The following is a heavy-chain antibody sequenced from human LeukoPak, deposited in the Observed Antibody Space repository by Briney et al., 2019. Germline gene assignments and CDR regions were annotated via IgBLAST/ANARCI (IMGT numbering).Heavy chain of an antibody. CDR1: GYTFTSYA. Sequence: ASVKVSCKASGYTFTSYAMHWVRQAPGQRLEWMGWINAGNGNTKYSQKFQGRVTITRDTSASTAYMELSSLRSEDTAVYYCAKFHYCSSTSCTQDAFDIWGQGTMVTVSS. V-gene: IGHV1-3*01. CDR2: INAGNGNT. D-gene: IGHD2-2*01. J-gene: IGHJ3*02. CDR3: AKFHYCSSTSCTQDAFDI.